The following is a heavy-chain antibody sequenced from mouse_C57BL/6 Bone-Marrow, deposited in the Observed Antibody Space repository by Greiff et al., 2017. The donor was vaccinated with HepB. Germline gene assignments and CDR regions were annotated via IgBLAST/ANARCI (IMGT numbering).Heavy chain of an antibody. CDR1: GFTFSDYY. CDR2: ISNGGGST. CDR3: ARQGSTAANWYFDV. V-gene: IGHV5-12*01. Sequence: EVMLVESGGGLVQPGGSLKLSCAASGFTFSDYYMYWVRQTPEKRLEWVAYISNGGGSTNYPDTVKGLFTISRDNAKNTLYLQMNRLKSEDTAMYYGARQGSTAANWYFDVWGTGTTVTVSS. J-gene: IGHJ1*03. D-gene: IGHD5-1*01.